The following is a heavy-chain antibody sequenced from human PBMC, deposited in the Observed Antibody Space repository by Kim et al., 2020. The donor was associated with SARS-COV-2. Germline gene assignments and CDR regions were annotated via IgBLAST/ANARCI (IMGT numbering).Heavy chain of an antibody. CDR2: GST. D-gene: IGHD3-10*01. Sequence: GSTYYNPALNGRVTISVDTSKNQFSLKLSSVTAADTAVYYRARGWFVDYWGQGTLVTVSS. V-gene: IGHV4-39*07. CDR3: ARGWFVDY. J-gene: IGHJ4*02.